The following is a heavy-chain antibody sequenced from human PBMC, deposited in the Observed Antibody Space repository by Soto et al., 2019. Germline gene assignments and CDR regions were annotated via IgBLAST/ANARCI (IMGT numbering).Heavy chain of an antibody. V-gene: IGHV1-18*01. CDR3: ARGVTSSSWPYYYYYYMDV. CDR1: GYTFTSYF. J-gene: IGHJ6*03. D-gene: IGHD6-13*01. CDR2: ISAYNGNT. Sequence: ASVKVSCNASGYTFTSYFISWVRQAPGQGLEWMGWISAYNGNTNYAQKLQGRVTMTTDTSTSTAYMELRSLRSDDTAVYYCARGVTSSSWPYYYYYYMDVWGKGTTVTVSS.